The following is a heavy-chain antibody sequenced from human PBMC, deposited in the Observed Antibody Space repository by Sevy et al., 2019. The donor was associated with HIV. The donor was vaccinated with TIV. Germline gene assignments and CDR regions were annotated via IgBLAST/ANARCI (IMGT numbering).Heavy chain of an antibody. D-gene: IGHD3-3*01. J-gene: IGHJ3*02. CDR1: GFTFSSYG. Sequence: GGSLRLSCAASGFTFSSYGMHWVRQAPGKGLEWVAVIWYDGSNKYYADSVKGRFTISRDNSKNTLYLQMNSLRAEDTAVYYCARDRDFWSGYDFDDASDIWGQGTMVTVSS. V-gene: IGHV3-33*01. CDR2: IWYDGSNK. CDR3: ARDRDFWSGYDFDDASDI.